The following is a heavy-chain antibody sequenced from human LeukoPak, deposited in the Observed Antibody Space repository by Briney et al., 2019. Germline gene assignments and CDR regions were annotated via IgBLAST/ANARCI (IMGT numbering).Heavy chain of an antibody. CDR2: IKQDGSEK. D-gene: IGHD6-19*01. CDR1: GFTFSSYW. CDR3: ARSSGWYHRGPDYYYYYMDV. Sequence: GGSLRLSCAASGFTFSSYWMSWVRQAPGKGLEWVANIKQDGSEKYYVDSVKGRFTISRDNAKNSLYLQMNSLRAEDTAVYYCARSSGWYHRGPDYYYYYMDVWGKGTTVTVS. V-gene: IGHV3-7*01. J-gene: IGHJ6*03.